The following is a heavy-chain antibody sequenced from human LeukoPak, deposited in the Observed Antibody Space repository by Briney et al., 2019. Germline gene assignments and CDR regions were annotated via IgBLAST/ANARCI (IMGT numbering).Heavy chain of an antibody. CDR3: ATPQVLRYFDWLSHCNFDY. D-gene: IGHD3-9*01. Sequence: GGSLRLSCAASGFTFSSYAMSWVRQAPGKGLEWVSAISGSGGSTYYADSVKGRFTISRDNSKNTLYLQMNSLRAEDTAVYYCATPQVLRYFDWLSHCNFDYWGQGTLVTVSS. J-gene: IGHJ4*02. CDR1: GFTFSSYA. CDR2: ISGSGGST. V-gene: IGHV3-23*01.